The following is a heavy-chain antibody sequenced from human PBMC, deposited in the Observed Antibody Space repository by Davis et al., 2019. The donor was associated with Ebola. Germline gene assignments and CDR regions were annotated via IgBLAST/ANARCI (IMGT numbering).Heavy chain of an antibody. V-gene: IGHV1-46*01. CDR1: GGTFSSYA. CDR2: INPSGGST. Sequence: ASVKVSCKASGGTFSSYAISWVRQAPGQGLEWMGIINPSGGSTSYAQKFQGRVTMTRDTSTSTVYMELSSLRSEDTAVYFCARTNFHFDSSGQGYSFDYWGQGTLVTVSS. D-gene: IGHD3-22*01. CDR3: ARTNFHFDSSGQGYSFDY. J-gene: IGHJ4*02.